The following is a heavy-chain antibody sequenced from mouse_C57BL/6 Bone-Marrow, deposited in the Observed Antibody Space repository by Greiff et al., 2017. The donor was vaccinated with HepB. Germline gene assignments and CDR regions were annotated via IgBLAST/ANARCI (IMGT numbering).Heavy chain of an antibody. CDR2: IWTGGGT. CDR1: GFSLTSYA. J-gene: IGHJ3*01. D-gene: IGHD2-4*01. V-gene: IGHV2-9-1*01. CDR3: ARNYDYDGAWFAY. Sequence: KLVESGPGLVAPSQRLSITCTVSGFSLTSYAISWVRQPPGKGLEWLGVIWTGGGTNYNSALKSRLSISKDNSKSQVFLKMNSLQTDDTARYYCARNYDYDGAWFAYWGQGTLVTVSA.